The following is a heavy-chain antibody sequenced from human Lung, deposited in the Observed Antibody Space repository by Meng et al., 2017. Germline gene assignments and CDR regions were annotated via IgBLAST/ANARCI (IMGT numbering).Heavy chain of an antibody. CDR2: INHSGST. V-gene: IGHV4-34*01. Sequence: QVRIQHGGAGLLKASETLSLTCVVSGGSFSDYYWSWIRQPPGKGLEWIGEINHSGSTNYNPSLESRATISVDTSQNNLSLKLSSVTAADSAVYYCARGPTTMAHDFDYWGQGTLVTVSS. CDR3: ARGPTTMAHDFDY. CDR1: GGSFSDYY. J-gene: IGHJ4*02. D-gene: IGHD4-11*01.